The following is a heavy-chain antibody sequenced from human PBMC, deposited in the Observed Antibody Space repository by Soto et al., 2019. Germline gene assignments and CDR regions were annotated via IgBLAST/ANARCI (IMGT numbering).Heavy chain of an antibody. J-gene: IGHJ6*02. CDR3: ARGSTGGRSYYYGMDV. CDR2: IYHSGTT. D-gene: IGHD2-15*01. V-gene: IGHV4-38-2*01. Sequence: PSETLSLTCAVSGDSITSIYHWAWIRQPPGRGLEWVASIYHSGTTYYNPSLKSRVTISVDTSKNQFSLKLSSVTAADTAVYYCARGSTGGRSYYYGMDVWGQGTTVTVSS. CDR1: GDSITSIYH.